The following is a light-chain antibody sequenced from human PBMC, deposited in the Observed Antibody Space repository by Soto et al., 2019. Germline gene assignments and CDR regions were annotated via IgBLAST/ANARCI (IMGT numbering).Light chain of an antibody. CDR3: QQRSNWRFT. CDR1: QSVSSY. V-gene: IGKV3-11*01. J-gene: IGKJ3*01. CDR2: DAS. Sequence: EIVLTQSPATLSLSPGERATLSCRASQSVSSYLAWCQQKPGQAPRLLIYDASNRATGIPARFSGGGSGTDFTLTISSLEPDDFAVYYCQQRSNWRFTFGPGTRVDIK.